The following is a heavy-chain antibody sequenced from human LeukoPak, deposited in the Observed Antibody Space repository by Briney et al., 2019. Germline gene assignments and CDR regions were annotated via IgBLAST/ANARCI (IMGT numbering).Heavy chain of an antibody. D-gene: IGHD6-13*01. Sequence: ASVKVSCKASGYTFTSYDINWVRQATGQGLEWMGWMNPNRGNTGYAQKFQGRVTMTRNTSISTAYMELSSLRSEDTAVHYCASSPSLSSSWYGYYYYYYYMDVWGKGTTVTVSS. CDR3: ASSPSLSSSWYGYYYYYYYMDV. CDR1: GYTFTSYD. J-gene: IGHJ6*03. V-gene: IGHV1-8*01. CDR2: MNPNRGNT.